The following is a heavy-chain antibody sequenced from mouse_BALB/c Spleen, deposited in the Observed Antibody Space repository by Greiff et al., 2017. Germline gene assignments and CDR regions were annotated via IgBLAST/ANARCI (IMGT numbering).Heavy chain of an antibody. CDR3: ARDYYGSGYDYFDY. V-gene: IGHV1-39*01. J-gene: IGHJ2*01. D-gene: IGHD1-1*01. CDR2: IDPYYGGT. CDR1: GYSFTGYN. Sequence: VQLQQSGPELEKPGASVKISCKASGYSFTGYNMNWVKQSNGKSLEWIGNIDPYYGGTSYNQKFKGKATLTVDKSSSTAYMQLRHLTSEDSAVYSCARDYYGSGYDYFDYWGQGTTLTVSS.